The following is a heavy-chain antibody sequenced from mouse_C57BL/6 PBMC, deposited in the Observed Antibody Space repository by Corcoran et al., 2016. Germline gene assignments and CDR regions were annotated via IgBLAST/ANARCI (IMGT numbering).Heavy chain of an antibody. CDR3: TRQKSMGYFDV. Sequence: EVQLQQSGPELVKPGASVKISCKASGYTFTDYYMNWVKQSHGKSLEWIGDINPNNGGTSYNQKFKGKATLTVDKSSSTAYMELRSLTSEDSAVYYCTRQKSMGYFDVWGTGTTVTVSS. V-gene: IGHV1-26*01. CDR1: GYTFTDYY. J-gene: IGHJ1*03. D-gene: IGHD2-10*02. CDR2: INPNNGGT.